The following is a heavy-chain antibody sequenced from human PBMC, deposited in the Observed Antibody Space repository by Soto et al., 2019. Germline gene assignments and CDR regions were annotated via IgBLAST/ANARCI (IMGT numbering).Heavy chain of an antibody. J-gene: IGHJ6*02. CDR1: GYTFTRYG. V-gene: IGHV1-18*01. CDR2: ISGYNGDT. Sequence: QGQLVQSGAEVKKPGASVKVSCKASGYTFTRYGISWVRQAPGQGLEWMGWISGYNGDTKYAQKFQGRVTMTIDTSTTTVYMELRSLTSDDTAVYYCAKNGQPPYYYYGRDVWGQGTTVTVSS. D-gene: IGHD2-8*01. CDR3: AKNGQPPYYYYGRDV.